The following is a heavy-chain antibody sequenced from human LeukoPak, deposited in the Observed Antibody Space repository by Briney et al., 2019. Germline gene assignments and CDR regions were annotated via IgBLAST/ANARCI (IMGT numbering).Heavy chain of an antibody. D-gene: IGHD1-26*01. Sequence: GGSLRLSCAASGFTFSSYWMNWVRQAPGKGLVWVSRIKSDESTTSYADSVKSRFTIYRDNARNTLYLQMNSLRTEDTAVYYCARGDGGSYGGRFDYWGQGTLVTVSS. CDR3: ARGDGGSYGGRFDY. J-gene: IGHJ4*02. V-gene: IGHV3-74*01. CDR1: GFTFSSYW. CDR2: IKSDESTT.